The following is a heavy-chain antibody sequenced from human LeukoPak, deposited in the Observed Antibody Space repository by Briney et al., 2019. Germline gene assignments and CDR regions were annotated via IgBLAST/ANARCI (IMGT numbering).Heavy chain of an antibody. J-gene: IGHJ4*02. Sequence: GESLKISCKGSGYSFTSHWIGWVRQMPGKGLEWMGIIYPGDSDTRYSPSFQGQVTISADKSINTAYLQWSSLKASDTAIYYCARTYSSDRLHYFDYWGQGALVTVSS. V-gene: IGHV5-51*01. CDR2: IYPGDSDT. CDR1: GYSFTSHW. D-gene: IGHD6-25*01. CDR3: ARTYSSDRLHYFDY.